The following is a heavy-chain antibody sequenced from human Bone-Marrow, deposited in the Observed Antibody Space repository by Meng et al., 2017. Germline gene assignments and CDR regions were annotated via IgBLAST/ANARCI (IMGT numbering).Heavy chain of an antibody. Sequence: GELGEAGGGVVQPGRSLRLSCAASGFPFSSYGMHWVRQAPGKGLEWVALIWSDGSNKYYEDSVKGRFTISRDNSKNTLYLQMNSLRAEDTALYYCARVFDTYYFDSWGQGTLVTVSS. V-gene: IGHV3-33*01. CDR1: GFPFSSYG. J-gene: IGHJ4*02. CDR3: ARVFDTYYFDS. CDR2: IWSDGSNK.